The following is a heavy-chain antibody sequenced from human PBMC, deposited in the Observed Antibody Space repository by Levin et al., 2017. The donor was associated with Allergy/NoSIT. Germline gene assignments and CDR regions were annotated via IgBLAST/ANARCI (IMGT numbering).Heavy chain of an antibody. CDR1: GYTFTDYY. D-gene: IGHD5-18*01. Sequence: VASVKVSCKASGYTFTDYYMHWVRQAPGQGFEYMGWINPNSGGTNFAQKFRGRVTMTRDTSTNTAYMELRRLISDDTAVDYCARWIRAARDYYGLDVWGRGTTVTVSS. CDR3: ARWIRAARDYYGLDV. CDR2: INPNSGGT. V-gene: IGHV1-2*02. J-gene: IGHJ6*01.